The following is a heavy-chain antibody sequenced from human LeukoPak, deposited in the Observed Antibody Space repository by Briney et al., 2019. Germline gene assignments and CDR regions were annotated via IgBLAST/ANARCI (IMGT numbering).Heavy chain of an antibody. Sequence: AAVKVSCKASGYTFTGYYMHWVRQAPGQGLEWMAWINPNSGGTNYARKFQGRVTMTRDTSISTAYMELSRLRSDDTAVYYCASSIVGVATSDYWGQGTLVTVSS. CDR3: ASSIVGVATSDY. CDR1: GYTFTGYY. D-gene: IGHD5-12*01. J-gene: IGHJ4*02. CDR2: INPNSGGT. V-gene: IGHV1-2*02.